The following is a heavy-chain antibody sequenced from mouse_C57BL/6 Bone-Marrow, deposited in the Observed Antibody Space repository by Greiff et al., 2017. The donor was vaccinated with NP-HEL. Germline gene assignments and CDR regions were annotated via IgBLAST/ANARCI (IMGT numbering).Heavy chain of an antibody. CDR1: GFNIKDYY. Sequence: VQLKESGAELVKPGASVKLSCTASGFNIKDYYMHWVKQRPEQGLEWIGRIDPEDGETKYAPKFQGKATITADTSSNTAYLQLSSLTSEDTAVYYCARPANCAYYAMDYWGQGTSVTVSS. CDR3: ARPANCAYYAMDY. V-gene: IGHV14-2*01. CDR2: IDPEDGET. J-gene: IGHJ4*01. D-gene: IGHD4-1*01.